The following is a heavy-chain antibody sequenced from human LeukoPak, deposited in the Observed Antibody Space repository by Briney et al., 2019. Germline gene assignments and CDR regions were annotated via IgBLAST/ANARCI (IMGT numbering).Heavy chain of an antibody. CDR3: ARDVGYFRFDY. J-gene: IGHJ4*02. D-gene: IGHD5-18*01. CDR2: IKEDGSDK. CDR1: GFTFSSYG. Sequence: GRSLRLSCAASGFTFSSYGMHWVRQAPGKGLEWVANIKEDGSDKYYVDSVKGRFTISRDNAKNSLYLQMNNLRAEDTAVYYCARDVGYFRFDYWGQGTLVTVSS. V-gene: IGHV3-7*01.